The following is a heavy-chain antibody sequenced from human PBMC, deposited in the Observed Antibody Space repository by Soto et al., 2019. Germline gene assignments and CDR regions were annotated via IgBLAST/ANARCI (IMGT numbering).Heavy chain of an antibody. Sequence: PGGSLRLSCAASGFTFSSYGMHWVRQAPGKGLEWVAVISYDGSNKYYADSVKGRFTISRDNSKNTLYLQMSSLRAEDTAVYYCAKDAVLGRFDYWGQGTLVTVSS. CDR1: GFTFSSYG. J-gene: IGHJ4*02. CDR2: ISYDGSNK. CDR3: AKDAVLGRFDY. V-gene: IGHV3-30*18.